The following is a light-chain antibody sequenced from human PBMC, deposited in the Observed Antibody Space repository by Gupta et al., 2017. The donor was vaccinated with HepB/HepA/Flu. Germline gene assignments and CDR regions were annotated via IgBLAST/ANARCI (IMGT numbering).Light chain of an antibody. J-gene: IGLJ2*01. Sequence: SSEVTQDPTVSVASGQTVRITCKGDSLTTYYASWYQQRPGQAPVLVMSDTNNRPTGIPDPFSGSSSGNTASLTITGAQAEDEADYCCNSRDSSGYYVIFGGWTKLTVL. CDR2: DTN. V-gene: IGLV3-19*01. CDR3: NSRDSSGYYVI. CDR1: SLTTYY.